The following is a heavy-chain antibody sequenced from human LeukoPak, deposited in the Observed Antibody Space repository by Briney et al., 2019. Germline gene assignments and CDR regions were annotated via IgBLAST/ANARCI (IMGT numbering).Heavy chain of an antibody. CDR1: GFTFSSYS. D-gene: IGHD5-18*01. CDR2: ISSSSSTI. CDR3: ARGDGIQLWKPNWFDP. Sequence: WGSLRLSGAASGFTFSSYSMNWVRQAPGKGLEWVSYISSSSSTIYYADSVKGRFTISRDNAKNSLYLQMNSLRAEDTAVYYCARGDGIQLWKPNWFDPWGQGTLVTVSS. J-gene: IGHJ5*01. V-gene: IGHV3-48*01.